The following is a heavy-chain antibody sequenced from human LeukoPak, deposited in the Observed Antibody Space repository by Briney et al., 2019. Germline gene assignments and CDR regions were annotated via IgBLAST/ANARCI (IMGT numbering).Heavy chain of an antibody. Sequence: GGSLRLSCAASGITFSSYAMHWVRQAPGKGLVWVSRINTDGSSTTYADSVEGRFTISRDNAKNTLYLQMNSLRADDTAVYYCARDTGYSYGYNYFDYWGQGTLVTVSS. CDR1: GITFSSYA. V-gene: IGHV3-74*01. CDR3: ARDTGYSYGYNYFDY. D-gene: IGHD5-18*01. CDR2: INTDGSST. J-gene: IGHJ4*02.